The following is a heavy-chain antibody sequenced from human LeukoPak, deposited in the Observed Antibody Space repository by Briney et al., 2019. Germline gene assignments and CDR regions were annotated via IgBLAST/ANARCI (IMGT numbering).Heavy chain of an antibody. CDR1: GFTFNTYG. V-gene: IGHV3-30*02. J-gene: IGHJ3*01. D-gene: IGHD3-10*01. Sequence: GGSVRLSCAASGFTFNTYGMNWVRQAPGKGLECVAFIRYDGIHKYYADSVKGRFTISRDNSKNTLYLQMNSLRVEDTAIYYCVKDRGEFWGQGTMVTVSP. CDR2: IRYDGIHK. CDR3: VKDRGEF.